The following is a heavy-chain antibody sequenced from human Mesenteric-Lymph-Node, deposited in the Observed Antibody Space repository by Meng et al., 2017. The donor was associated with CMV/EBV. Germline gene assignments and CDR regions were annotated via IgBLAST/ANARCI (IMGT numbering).Heavy chain of an antibody. CDR1: GFTFSDYD. V-gene: IGHV3-13*01. J-gene: IGHJ6*02. Sequence: GESLKISCAASGFTFSDYDMHWTRQVTGKGLEWVSTSGTAGNTYYADSVKGRFTISRDNSKNTLYLQMNNLRPEDTAMYYCARDLDLCSSASCYRYFYYGLDVWGQGTTVTVSS. D-gene: IGHD2-2*01. CDR3: ARDLDLCSSASCYRYFYYGLDV. CDR2: SGTAGNT.